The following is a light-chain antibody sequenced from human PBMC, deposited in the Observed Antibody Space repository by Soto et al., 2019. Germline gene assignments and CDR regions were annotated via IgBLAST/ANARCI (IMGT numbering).Light chain of an antibody. J-gene: IGKJ1*01. CDR1: QSVGNNY. Sequence: EIVLTQSPGTLSLSPGERATLSCRASQSVGNNYLAWYQQKPGQAPRVLIYGPSSRSTGIPDRFSGSGSGTDFTLTISRLAPEDSAVYYCQQYGNSPWTFGQGTKLAI. CDR2: GPS. CDR3: QQYGNSPWT. V-gene: IGKV3-20*01.